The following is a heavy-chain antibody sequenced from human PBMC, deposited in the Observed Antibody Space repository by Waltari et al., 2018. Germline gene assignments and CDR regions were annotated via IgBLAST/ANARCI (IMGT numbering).Heavy chain of an antibody. V-gene: IGHV4-4*02. CDR3: VRNQWKVSLFDF. D-gene: IGHD1-1*01. CDR1: GVSLIGTHY. CDR2: IFHSGNT. Sequence: QVHLQESGPGLVQPSGTLSIPCDVSGVSLIGTHYLSWVRQPPGKGLEWIGEIFHSGNTNYNSSLKSRVTISMDTSKNQFSLTLISVTAADTAVYYCVRNQWKVSLFDFWGQGAKVSVSS. J-gene: IGHJ4*02.